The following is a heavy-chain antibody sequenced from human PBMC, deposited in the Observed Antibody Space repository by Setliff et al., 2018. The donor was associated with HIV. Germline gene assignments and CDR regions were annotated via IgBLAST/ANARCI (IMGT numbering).Heavy chain of an antibody. Sequence: ASVKVSCKTSGYTFSSYDINWVRQATGQGLEWMGWINPNSGGNTEYERKVQGRVAMTTDTSTSTAYMELRRLRSDDTAVYYCARKSLTGTIDSWGQGTLVTVSS. CDR1: GYTFSSYD. CDR2: INPNSGGNT. V-gene: IGHV1-18*01. CDR3: ARKSLTGTIDS. D-gene: IGHD1-1*01. J-gene: IGHJ4*02.